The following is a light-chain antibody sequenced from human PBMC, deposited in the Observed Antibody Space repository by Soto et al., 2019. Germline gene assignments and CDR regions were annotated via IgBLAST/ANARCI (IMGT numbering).Light chain of an antibody. V-gene: IGLV2-23*01. J-gene: IGLJ2*01. CDR2: EGS. Sequence: QSALTQPASVSGSPGQWITISCTGTSSDVGSYNFVSWYQQHPGKAPKLMIYEGSKRPSAVSNRFSGSKSGNTASLTISGLQAEDEADYYCCSYAGSSTVFGGGTKLTVL. CDR1: SSDVGSYNF. CDR3: CSYAGSSTV.